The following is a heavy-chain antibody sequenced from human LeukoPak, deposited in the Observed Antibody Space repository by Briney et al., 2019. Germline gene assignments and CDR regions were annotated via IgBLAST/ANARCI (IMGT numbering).Heavy chain of an antibody. CDR2: INSDGSST. CDR3: ARGWADSSAYPPHFDY. CDR1: GFTFSSYW. Sequence: GGSLRLSCAASGFTFSSYWMHWVRQAPGKGLVWVSRINSDGSSTSYADSVKGRFTISRDNAKNTLYLQMNSLRAEDTAVYYCARGWADSSAYPPHFDYWGQGALVTVSS. D-gene: IGHD3-22*01. V-gene: IGHV3-74*01. J-gene: IGHJ4*02.